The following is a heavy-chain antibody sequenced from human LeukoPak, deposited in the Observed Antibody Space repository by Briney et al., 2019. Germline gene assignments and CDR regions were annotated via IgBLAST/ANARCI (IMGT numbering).Heavy chain of an antibody. J-gene: IGHJ4*02. V-gene: IGHV3-53*01. CDR2: IYSGGST. Sequence: PGGSLRLSCAASGVTVSSNYMSWDRQAPGKGLEWVSVIYSGGSTYYADSVKGRVTISRDNSKNTLYLQMNSLRAEDTAVYYCARGYSSGWYTFDYWGQGTLVTVSS. CDR1: GVTVSSNY. D-gene: IGHD6-19*01. CDR3: ARGYSSGWYTFDY.